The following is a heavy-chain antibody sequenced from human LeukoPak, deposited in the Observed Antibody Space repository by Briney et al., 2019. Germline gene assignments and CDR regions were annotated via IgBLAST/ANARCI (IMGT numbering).Heavy chain of an antibody. Sequence: WASVKVSCKASGYTFTGYYMHWVRQAPGQGLERMGWINPNSGGTNYAQKFQGRVTMTRDTSISTAYMELSRLRSDDTAVYYCARSRMVRGVNDAFDIWGQGTMVTVSS. D-gene: IGHD3-10*01. CDR3: ARSRMVRGVNDAFDI. V-gene: IGHV1-2*02. J-gene: IGHJ3*02. CDR1: GYTFTGYY. CDR2: INPNSGGT.